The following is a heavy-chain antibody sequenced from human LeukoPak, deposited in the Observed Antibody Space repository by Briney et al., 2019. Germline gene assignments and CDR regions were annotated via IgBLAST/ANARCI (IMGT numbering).Heavy chain of an antibody. CDR1: GFTFSSYG. Sequence: GGSLRLSCAASGFTFSSYGMHWVRQAPGKGLEWVAVIWYDGSNKYYADSVKGRFTISRDNSKNTLYLRMNSLRAEDTAVYYCAKDRGALLRYFDSFDYWGQGTLVTVSS. V-gene: IGHV3-33*06. CDR3: AKDRGALLRYFDSFDY. J-gene: IGHJ4*02. D-gene: IGHD3-9*01. CDR2: IWYDGSNK.